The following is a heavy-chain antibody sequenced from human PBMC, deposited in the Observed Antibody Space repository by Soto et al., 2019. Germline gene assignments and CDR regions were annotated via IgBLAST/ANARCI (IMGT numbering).Heavy chain of an antibody. CDR3: ARDQRGGSYGMDV. J-gene: IGHJ6*02. Sequence: QVQLVESGGGVVQPGRSLRLSCAASGFTFSSYGMHWVRQAPGKGLEWVAVISYDGSNKYYADSVKGRFTISRDNSKNTLYLQMNSLRAEDTAVYYCARDQRGGSYGMDVWGQGTTVTVS. CDR1: GFTFSSYG. CDR2: ISYDGSNK. D-gene: IGHD3-10*01. V-gene: IGHV3-30*03.